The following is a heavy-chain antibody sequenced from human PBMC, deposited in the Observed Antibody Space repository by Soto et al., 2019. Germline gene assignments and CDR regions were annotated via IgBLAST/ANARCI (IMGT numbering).Heavy chain of an antibody. D-gene: IGHD2-15*01. CDR3: AKGGRVVVGAAAFDY. CDR1: GFTFSSYA. CDR2: ISSNGIST. V-gene: IGHV3-64*01. J-gene: IGHJ4*02. Sequence: EVQLVESGGGLVQPGGSLRLSCAASGFTFSSYAMHWVRQAPGKGLEYVSAISSNGISTFYANSVKGRFTVSRDNSKNTLYLQMGSLRAEDMAIYYCAKGGRVVVGAAAFDYWGQGTLVTVSS.